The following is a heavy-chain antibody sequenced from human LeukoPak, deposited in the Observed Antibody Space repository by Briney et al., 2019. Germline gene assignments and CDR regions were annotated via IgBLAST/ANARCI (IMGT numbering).Heavy chain of an antibody. Sequence: PSETLSLTCAVYGVSLRGYYWSWLRQSPEKGREWIGEVNHEGDSIYSPSLKSRLTLSLAMSKNQFSLNLRSLTAADTAVYFCARGSNYVSDYYFDVWGQGTTVIVSS. CDR2: VNHEGDS. V-gene: IGHV4-34*01. CDR3: ARGSNYVSDYYFDV. CDR1: GVSLRGYY. D-gene: IGHD4-11*01. J-gene: IGHJ6*03.